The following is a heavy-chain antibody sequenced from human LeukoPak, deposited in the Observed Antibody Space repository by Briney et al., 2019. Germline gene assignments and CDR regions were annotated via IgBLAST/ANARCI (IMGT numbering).Heavy chain of an antibody. D-gene: IGHD4-11*01. CDR2: IRYDGSNK. CDR3: AKFSDYSNPLDY. Sequence: GGSLRLSCAASGFTFSSYGMHWVRQAPGKGLEWVAFIRYDGSNKYYADSVKGRFTISRDNSKNTLYLQMNSLRAEDAAVYYCAKFSDYSNPLDYWGQGTLVTVSS. J-gene: IGHJ4*02. CDR1: GFTFSSYG. V-gene: IGHV3-30*02.